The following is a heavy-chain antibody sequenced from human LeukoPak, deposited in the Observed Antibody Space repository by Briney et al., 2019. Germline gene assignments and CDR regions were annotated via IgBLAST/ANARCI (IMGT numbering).Heavy chain of an antibody. CDR2: ISSSSSTI. CDR3: ARVLHKRNYDSSGYYGY. CDR1: GFTFSDYY. J-gene: IGHJ4*02. D-gene: IGHD3-22*01. V-gene: IGHV3-11*04. Sequence: GGSLRLPCAASGFTFSDYYMSWIRQAPGKGLEWVSYISSSSSTIYYADSVKGRFTISRDNAKNSLSLQMNSLRAEDTAVYYCARVLHKRNYDSSGYYGYWGQGTLVTVSS.